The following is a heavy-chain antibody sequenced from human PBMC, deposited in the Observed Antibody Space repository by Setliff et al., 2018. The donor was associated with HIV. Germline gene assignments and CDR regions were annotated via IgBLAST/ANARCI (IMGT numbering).Heavy chain of an antibody. Sequence: VKVSCKTSGYIFTGFGLTWVRQAPGQGLEWMGWISAYNGNRNYAQKVQDRVTMTTDTSTRTAYMELRSLRSDDTAVYYCVRDESYSSDWFLDYWGQGTLVTVSS. CDR1: GYIFTGFG. CDR3: VRDESYSSDWFLDY. J-gene: IGHJ4*02. V-gene: IGHV1-18*01. CDR2: ISAYNGNR. D-gene: IGHD6-19*01.